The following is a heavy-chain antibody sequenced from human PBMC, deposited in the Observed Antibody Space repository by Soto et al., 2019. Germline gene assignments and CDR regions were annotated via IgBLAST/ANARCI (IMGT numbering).Heavy chain of an antibody. V-gene: IGHV4-34*01. Sequence: QVQLQQWGAGLLKPSETLSLTCAVYGGSFSGYYWSWIRQPPGKGLEWIGEINHSGSTNYNPSLKSRVTISVDTSKNQFSLKLSSVTAADTAVYYCARVNYYGSGSYYKLVWWFDPWGQGTLVTFSS. CDR1: GGSFSGYY. CDR3: ARVNYYGSGSYYKLVWWFDP. CDR2: INHSGST. D-gene: IGHD3-10*01. J-gene: IGHJ5*02.